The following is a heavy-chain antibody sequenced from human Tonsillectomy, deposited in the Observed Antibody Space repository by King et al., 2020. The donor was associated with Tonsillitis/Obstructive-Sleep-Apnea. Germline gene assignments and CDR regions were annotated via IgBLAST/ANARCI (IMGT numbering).Heavy chain of an antibody. V-gene: IGHV2-26*01. Sequence: TLKESGPVLVRPTETLTLTCTVSGFSLSNARMGVSWIPQPPGKALEWLAHIFSNDEKSYSTSLKSRLTISKDTSKSQVVLTMTNMDPVDTATYYCARSSPPGADSTYAFDIWGQGTMVTVSS. J-gene: IGHJ3*02. CDR2: IFSNDEK. D-gene: IGHD2-8*02. CDR3: ARSSPPGADSTYAFDI. CDR1: GFSLSNARMG.